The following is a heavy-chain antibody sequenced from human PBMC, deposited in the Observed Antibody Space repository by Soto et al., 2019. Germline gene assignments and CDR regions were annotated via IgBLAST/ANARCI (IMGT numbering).Heavy chain of an antibody. CDR3: ASDPALNVKTAQKFDY. J-gene: IGHJ4*02. D-gene: IGHD2-2*01. V-gene: IGHV1-18*01. CDR2: ISAYNGNT. CDR1: GYTFTSYG. Sequence: QVQLVQSGAEVKKPGASVKVSCKVSGYTFTSYGISWVRQAPGQGLEWMGWISAYNGNTNYAQRLQGRVTLTTDTSTSTAYMELRSLRSDDTAVYFCASDPALNVKTAQKFDYWGQGTLVTVSS.